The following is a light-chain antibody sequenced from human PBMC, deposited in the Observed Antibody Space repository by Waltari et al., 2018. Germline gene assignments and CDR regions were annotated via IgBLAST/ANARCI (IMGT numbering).Light chain of an antibody. V-gene: IGLV2-23*02. Sequence: QSALTQPASVSGSPGQSITISCAGTSSDVGTSNVVSWYQQHPGKVPKLIIYEVTQRPSGVSDRFSGSKSGNTASLTISGLQPEDEANYYCCSYAGGGTPRLLFGGGTEVTVL. CDR3: CSYAGGGTPRLL. CDR2: EVT. J-gene: IGLJ2*01. CDR1: SSDVGTSNV.